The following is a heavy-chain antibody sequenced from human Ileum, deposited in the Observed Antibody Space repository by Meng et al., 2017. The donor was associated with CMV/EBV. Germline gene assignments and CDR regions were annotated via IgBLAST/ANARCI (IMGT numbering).Heavy chain of an antibody. D-gene: IGHD3-16*01. J-gene: IGHJ4*02. V-gene: IGHV4-30-4*08. CDR2: IYYSGST. CDR1: GGSISSGDYY. CDR3: ASLGLRGNSFDY. Sequence: TVPGGSISSGDYYWSWIRQPPGKGLEWIGCIYYSGSTYYNPSLKSRVTISVDTSKNQFSLKLSSVTAADTAVYYCASLGLRGNSFDYWGQGTLVTVSS.